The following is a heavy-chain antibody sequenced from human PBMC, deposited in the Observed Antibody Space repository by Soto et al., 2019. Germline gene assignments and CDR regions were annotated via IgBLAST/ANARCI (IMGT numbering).Heavy chain of an antibody. Sequence: SETLSLTCAVYGGSFSGYYWSWIRQPPGKGLEWIGEINHSGSTNYNPSLKSRVTISVDTSKNHFSLKLRSVTAADTAVYYCARGLIEATIFDYWGQGTLVTVSS. CDR3: ARGLIEATIFDY. D-gene: IGHD5-12*01. CDR1: GGSFSGYY. J-gene: IGHJ4*02. V-gene: IGHV4-34*01. CDR2: INHSGST.